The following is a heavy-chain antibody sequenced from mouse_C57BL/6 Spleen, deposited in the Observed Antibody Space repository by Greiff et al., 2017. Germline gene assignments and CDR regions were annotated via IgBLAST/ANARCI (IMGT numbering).Heavy chain of an antibody. CDR1: GYTFTSYW. D-gene: IGHD1-1*01. CDR3: ARGTTVVHYFDY. V-gene: IGHV1-53*01. Sequence: QVQLQQPGTELVKPGASVKLSCKASGYTFTSYWMHWVKQRPGQGLEWIGNINPSNGGTNYDEKFKSKATLTVDKSSSTAYMQLSSLTSEDSAVYYCARGTTVVHYFDYWGQGTTLTVSS. J-gene: IGHJ2*01. CDR2: INPSNGGT.